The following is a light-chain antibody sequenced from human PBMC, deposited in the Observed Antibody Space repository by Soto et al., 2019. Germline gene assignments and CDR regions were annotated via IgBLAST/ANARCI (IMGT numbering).Light chain of an antibody. CDR2: TAS. V-gene: IGKV1-9*01. J-gene: IGKJ5*01. CDR1: QDISSY. CDR3: QQLNSYPIT. Sequence: DIQLTQSPSFLSASVGDRVTITCRASQDISSYLAWYQQKPGKAPKVLIYTASTLQSGVPSRFSGSGSGTEFTLTISSLQPEDFATYYCQQLNSYPITFGQGTRLEIK.